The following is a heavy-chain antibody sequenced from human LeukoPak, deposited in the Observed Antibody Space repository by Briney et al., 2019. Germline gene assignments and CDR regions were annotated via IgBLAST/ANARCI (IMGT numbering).Heavy chain of an antibody. D-gene: IGHD3-3*01. CDR1: GFTLSNYA. V-gene: IGHV3-23*01. Sequence: GGSLRLSCAASGFTLSNYAMSWVRQTPGKGLEWVSAISGSGGDTYYADSVKGRFTISRDNSKNTLYLQMNSLRAEDTAVYYCARESSPDDFWSGYYYGYYFDYWGQGTLVTVSS. J-gene: IGHJ4*02. CDR2: ISGSGGDT. CDR3: ARESSPDDFWSGYYYGYYFDY.